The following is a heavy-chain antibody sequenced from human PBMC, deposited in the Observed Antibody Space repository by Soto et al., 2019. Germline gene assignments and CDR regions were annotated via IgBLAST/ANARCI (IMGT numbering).Heavy chain of an antibody. Sequence: GGSLRLSCAASGFTFSSYGMHWVRQAPGKGLEWVAVISYDGSNKYYADSVKGRFTISRDNSKNTLYLQMNSLRAEDTAVYYCAKDFIHIQDYSTYYYGMDVWGQGTTVTVSS. CDR3: AKDFIHIQDYSTYYYGMDV. CDR1: GFTFSSYG. J-gene: IGHJ6*02. D-gene: IGHD2-15*01. V-gene: IGHV3-30*18. CDR2: ISYDGSNK.